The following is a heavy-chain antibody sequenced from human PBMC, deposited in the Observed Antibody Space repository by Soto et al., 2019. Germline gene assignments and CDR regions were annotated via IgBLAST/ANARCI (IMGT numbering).Heavy chain of an antibody. V-gene: IGHV3-9*01. Sequence: GGSLRLSCAASGFTFDDYAMHWVRQAPGKGLEWVSGISWNSGSIGYADSVKGRFTISRDNAKNSLYLQMNSLRAEDTALYYCAKDLVGSSGCLDYWGQGTLVTVSS. CDR1: GFTFDDYA. J-gene: IGHJ4*02. CDR2: ISWNSGSI. CDR3: AKDLVGSSGCLDY. D-gene: IGHD6-19*01.